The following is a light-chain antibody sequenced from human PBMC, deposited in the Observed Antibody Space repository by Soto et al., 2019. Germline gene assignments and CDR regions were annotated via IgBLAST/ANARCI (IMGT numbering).Light chain of an antibody. CDR1: QSVRGN. CDR3: QQRSSWPWT. CDR2: DAS. V-gene: IGKV3-11*01. Sequence: EIVLTQSPATLSLSPGERATLSCRASQSVRGNLAWYRQRPGQAPILLIYDASIRATGVPARFGGSGSGTDFTLTISSLEPEDFAVYYCQQRSSWPWTFGQGTKVDIK. J-gene: IGKJ1*01.